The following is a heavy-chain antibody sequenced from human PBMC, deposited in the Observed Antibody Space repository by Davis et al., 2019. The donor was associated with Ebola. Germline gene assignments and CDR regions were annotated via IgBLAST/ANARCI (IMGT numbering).Heavy chain of an antibody. D-gene: IGHD6-6*01. J-gene: IGHJ4*02. CDR3: ARIYSSIAAHVDY. Sequence: MPSETLSLTCTVSGGSISTYYWSWIRQPPGKGLEYIGYITYSGSTNYNPSLKSRVTISVDTSRNQFSLKLSSVTAADTAVYYCARIYSSIAAHVDYWGQGTLVTVSS. V-gene: IGHV4-59*12. CDR2: ITYSGST. CDR1: GGSISTYY.